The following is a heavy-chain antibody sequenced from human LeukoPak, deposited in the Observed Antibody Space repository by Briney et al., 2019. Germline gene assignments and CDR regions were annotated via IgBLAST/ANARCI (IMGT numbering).Heavy chain of an antibody. J-gene: IGHJ4*02. CDR2: INPSGGST. D-gene: IGHD3-3*01. Sequence: ASMKVSCKASGYTFTSYYMHWVRQAPGQGLEWMGIINPSGGSTSYAQKFQGRVTMTRDTSTTTVYMELSSLRSDDTAVYYCARSEDDFWSGYYNDYWGQGTLVTVSS. CDR1: GYTFTSYY. V-gene: IGHV1-46*01. CDR3: ARSEDDFWSGYYNDY.